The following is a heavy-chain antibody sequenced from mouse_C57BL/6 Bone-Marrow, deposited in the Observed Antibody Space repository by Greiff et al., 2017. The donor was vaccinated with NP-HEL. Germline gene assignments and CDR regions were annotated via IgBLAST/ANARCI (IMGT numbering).Heavy chain of an antibody. D-gene: IGHD1-1*01. CDR2: INPSSGYT. CDR3: ARGITTVVAPYYAMDY. CDR1: GYTFTSYW. Sequence: QVQLKQSGAELAKPGASVKLSCKASGYTFTSYWMHWVKQRPGQGLEWIGYINPSSGYTKYNQKFKDKATLTADKSSSTAYMQLSSLTYEDSAVYYCARGITTVVAPYYAMDYWGQGTSVTVSS. J-gene: IGHJ4*01. V-gene: IGHV1-7*01.